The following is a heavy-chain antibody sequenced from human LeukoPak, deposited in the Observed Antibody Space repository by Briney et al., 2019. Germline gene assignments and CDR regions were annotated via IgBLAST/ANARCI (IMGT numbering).Heavy chain of an antibody. V-gene: IGHV1-69*13. J-gene: IGHJ4*02. CDR2: SIPIYNPV. Sequence: SVNVSCKSSGGTFIRYAFSWMRQPPGQGREGVGMSIPIYNPVDYTQRFQGRVKITADASTNTVYLELSSLRYDDTAVYYCAREPLGCGGDCHFDYWGQGTLVTVSS. CDR3: AREPLGCGGDCHFDY. CDR1: GGTFIRYA. D-gene: IGHD2-21*02.